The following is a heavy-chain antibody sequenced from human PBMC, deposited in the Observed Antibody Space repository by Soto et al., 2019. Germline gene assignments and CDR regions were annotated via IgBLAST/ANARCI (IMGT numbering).Heavy chain of an antibody. V-gene: IGHV3-23*01. CDR2: ISGSGGST. CDR1: GFTFSSYA. D-gene: IGHD4-17*01. J-gene: IGHJ2*01. Sequence: EVQLLESGGGLVQPGGSLRLSCAASGFTFSSYAMNWVRQAPGKGLEWVSVISGSGGSTYYADAVQGRFTISRDNSKTTLYLQMNSLRAEDTAVSYCAKRTVGWYFDLWGRGTLVTVSS. CDR3: AKRTVGWYFDL.